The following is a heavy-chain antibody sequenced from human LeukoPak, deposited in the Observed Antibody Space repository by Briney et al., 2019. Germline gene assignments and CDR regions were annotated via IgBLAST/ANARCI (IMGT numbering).Heavy chain of an antibody. CDR1: GGSFSAYY. CDR2: VNHRGDT. J-gene: IGHJ4*03. V-gene: IGHV4-34*01. CDR3: ARGPTISGTGYFDY. Sequence: SETLSLTCAVYGGSFSAYYWSWIRQSPGKGLQWIAEVNHRGDTNYNPSVKGRVTISVDTSKNQFSLKVTSLTAADTAVYYCARGPTISGTGYFDYWGQGTLVTVSS. D-gene: IGHD1-7*01.